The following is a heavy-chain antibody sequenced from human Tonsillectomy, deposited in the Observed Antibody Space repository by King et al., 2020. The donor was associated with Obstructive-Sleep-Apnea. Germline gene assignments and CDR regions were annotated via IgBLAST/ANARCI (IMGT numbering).Heavy chain of an antibody. CDR3: ARSTYDILTVGWYWFDP. CDR1: GYTFTSYG. D-gene: IGHD3-9*01. J-gene: IGHJ5*02. CDR2: ISAYNGNT. V-gene: IGHV1-18*04. Sequence: VQLVESGAEVKKPGASVKVSCKASGYTFTSYGISWVRQAPGQGLEWMGWISAYNGNTNYAQKVQGRVTMTTDTSTSTAYMELRSLRSDDTAVYYCARSTYDILTVGWYWFDPWGQGTLVTVSS.